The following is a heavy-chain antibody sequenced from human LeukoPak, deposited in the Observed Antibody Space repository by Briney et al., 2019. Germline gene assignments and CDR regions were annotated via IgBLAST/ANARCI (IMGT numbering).Heavy chain of an antibody. CDR1: GYTFTTYG. J-gene: IGHJ5*02. CDR3: ARVDEGSWFDP. Sequence: ASVKVSCKASGYTFTTYGIGWVRQAPGQGLEWMGWISAYNGNTNYAQRLQGRVTMTTDTSTSTAYMELRSLRSDDTAVYYCARVDEGSWFDPWGQGTLVTVSS. D-gene: IGHD3-10*01. V-gene: IGHV1-18*01. CDR2: ISAYNGNT.